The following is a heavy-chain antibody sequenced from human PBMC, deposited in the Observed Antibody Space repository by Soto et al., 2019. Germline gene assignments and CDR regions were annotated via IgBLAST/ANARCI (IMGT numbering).Heavy chain of an antibody. D-gene: IGHD4-17*01. Sequence: GESLKISCAASGFTFSSYGMHWVRQAPGKGLEWVAVIWYDGSNKYYADSVKGRFTISRDNSKNTLYLQMNSLRAEDTAVYYCARDSYYGDTTGAFDIWGQGTMVTVSS. J-gene: IGHJ3*02. CDR1: GFTFSSYG. V-gene: IGHV3-33*01. CDR2: IWYDGSNK. CDR3: ARDSYYGDTTGAFDI.